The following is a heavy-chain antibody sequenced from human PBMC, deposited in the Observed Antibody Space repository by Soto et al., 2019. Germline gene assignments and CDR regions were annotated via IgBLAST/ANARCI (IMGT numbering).Heavy chain of an antibody. CDR3: NTDMRYQKTPSY. J-gene: IGHJ4*02. Sequence: PGGSLRLSCAASGFTFNNAWMTWVRQAPGQGLEWVGRIKSNTDGGTADYAAPVKGRFTISRDDSKNTLFLQMSGLKSEDTALYHCNTDMRYQKTPSYWGQGTLVTVSS. CDR2: IKSNTDGGTA. CDR1: GFTFNNAW. D-gene: IGHD2-8*01. V-gene: IGHV3-15*01.